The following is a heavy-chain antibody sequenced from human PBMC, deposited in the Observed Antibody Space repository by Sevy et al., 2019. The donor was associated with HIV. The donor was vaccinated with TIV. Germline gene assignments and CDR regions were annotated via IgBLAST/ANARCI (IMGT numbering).Heavy chain of an antibody. V-gene: IGHV3-30*18. D-gene: IGHD3-22*01. Sequence: GGSLRLSCSASGFIFSNYGMHWVRQAPGKGLEWVAVISYDGSHKYYSDSVRGRFTISRDNYKNTVSLQMNSLRDEDTAIYYCAKGSKATDSAFDVWGQGTMVTVSS. CDR3: AKGSKATDSAFDV. J-gene: IGHJ3*01. CDR2: ISYDGSHK. CDR1: GFIFSNYG.